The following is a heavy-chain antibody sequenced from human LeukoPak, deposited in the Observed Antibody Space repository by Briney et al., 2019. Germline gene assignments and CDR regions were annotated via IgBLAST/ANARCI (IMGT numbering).Heavy chain of an antibody. CDR1: GFTFTSYA. CDR2: ISGSGGGS. D-gene: IGHD6-13*01. V-gene: IGHV3-23*01. Sequence: PGGSLRLSCAASGFTFTSYAMNWVRQAPGKGLEWVSVISGSGGGSYYADSVKGRFTISRDNSKNTLYLQMNSLRAEDTAVYYCARARAGAGTFFFDYWGQGTLVTVSS. J-gene: IGHJ4*02. CDR3: ARARAGAGTFFFDY.